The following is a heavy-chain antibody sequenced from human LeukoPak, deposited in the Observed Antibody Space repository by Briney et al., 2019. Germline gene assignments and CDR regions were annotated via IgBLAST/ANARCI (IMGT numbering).Heavy chain of an antibody. D-gene: IGHD6-19*01. J-gene: IGHJ4*02. V-gene: IGHV3-7*01. Sequence: EAGGSLRLSCATSGFTFSNYWMSWVRRAPGKGLEWVANIKQDGSEKYYGDSVKGRFTISRDNAKNSLYLQMNSLRAEDTAVYYCARWYSSGWYGYYFDYWGQGTLVTVSS. CDR3: ARWYSSGWYGYYFDY. CDR2: IKQDGSEK. CDR1: GFTFSNYW.